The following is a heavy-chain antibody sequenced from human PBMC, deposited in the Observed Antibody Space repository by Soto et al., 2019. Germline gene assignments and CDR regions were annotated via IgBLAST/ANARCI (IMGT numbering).Heavy chain of an antibody. CDR1: GYTFTGYY. V-gene: IGHV1-2*04. CDR3: ATDRTSARGSSSWELMDV. Sequence: ASVKVSCKASGYTFTGYYMHWVRQAPGQGLEWMGWINPNSGGTNYAPKFQGWVTMTRDPSISTAYMELSRLRSDDTAVYYCATDRTSARGSSSWELMDVWGQGTRVTLSS. CDR2: INPNSGGT. J-gene: IGHJ6*02. D-gene: IGHD6-13*01.